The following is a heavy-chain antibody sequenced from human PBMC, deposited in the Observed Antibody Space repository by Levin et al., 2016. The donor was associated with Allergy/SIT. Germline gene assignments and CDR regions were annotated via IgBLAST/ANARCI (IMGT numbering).Heavy chain of an antibody. CDR1: GGTFNSYA. CDR3: ARVRNHDLWSGIYTVGGWFDP. Sequence: SVKVSCKTSGGTFNSYAITWVRQAPGQGLEWMGAIIPVFGTAHYAQKFQGRVTITADESTTTAYMELRSLRSEDTAVYYCARVRNHDLWSGIYTVGGWFDPWGQGTQVTV. V-gene: IGHV1-69*13. D-gene: IGHD3-3*01. CDR2: IIPVFGTA. J-gene: IGHJ5*02.